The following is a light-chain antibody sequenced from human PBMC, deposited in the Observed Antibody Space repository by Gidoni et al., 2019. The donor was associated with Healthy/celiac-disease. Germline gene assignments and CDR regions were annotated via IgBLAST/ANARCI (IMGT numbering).Light chain of an antibody. Sequence: IVMTQSPATLSVSPGERATLSCRASQSVSSNLAWYPQKPGQAPRLLIYGASTRATGIPARFSGSGSGTEFTLTISSLQSEDFAVYYCQQYNNWLETFGQGTKVEIK. CDR1: QSVSSN. V-gene: IGKV3-15*01. J-gene: IGKJ1*01. CDR2: GAS. CDR3: QQYNNWLET.